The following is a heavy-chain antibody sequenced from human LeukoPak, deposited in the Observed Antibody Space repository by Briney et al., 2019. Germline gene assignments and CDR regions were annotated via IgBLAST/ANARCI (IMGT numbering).Heavy chain of an antibody. CDR1: GFTFSSYA. CDR2: ISGSGGST. V-gene: IGHV3-23*01. D-gene: IGHD2-2*01. J-gene: IGHJ4*02. Sequence: GGSLRLSCAASGFTFSSYAMSWVRQAPGKGLEWVSAISGSGGSTYYADSVKGRFTISRDNSKNTLYLQMNSLRAEDTAVYYCANFCCGRTSCLWGQGTLVTVSS. CDR3: ANFCCGRTSCL.